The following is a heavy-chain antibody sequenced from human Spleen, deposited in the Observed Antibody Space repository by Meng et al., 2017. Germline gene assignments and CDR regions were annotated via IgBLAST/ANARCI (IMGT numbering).Heavy chain of an antibody. D-gene: IGHD2-15*01. CDR1: GYSFTHHG. CDR3: ASGTPGRSYCDY. CDR2: ISGYNGDT. V-gene: IGHV1-18*01. J-gene: IGHJ4*02. Sequence: QVQLVQSVVEVKKPGALVKVSCKAFGYSFTHHGITWVRQAPGQGLEWVGWISGYNGDTHYAQKLXGRVTMTTDTSTSTVYMELRSLRSDDTAVYXCASGTPGRSYCDYWGQGTLVTVSS.